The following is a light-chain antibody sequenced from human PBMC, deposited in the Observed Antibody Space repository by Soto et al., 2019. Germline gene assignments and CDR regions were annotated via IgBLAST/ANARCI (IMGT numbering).Light chain of an antibody. Sequence: DLQMTQSPSTLSASVGDRFTITCRASQSCRNSLAWYQQKAGKXPTXLIYDASTLQSGVPSRFSGSGSGTEFSLTISSLQPEDFATYYCLCYITYPWTFGQGTKVE. CDR3: LCYITYPWT. CDR1: QSCRNS. V-gene: IGKV1-5*01. J-gene: IGKJ1*01. CDR2: DAS.